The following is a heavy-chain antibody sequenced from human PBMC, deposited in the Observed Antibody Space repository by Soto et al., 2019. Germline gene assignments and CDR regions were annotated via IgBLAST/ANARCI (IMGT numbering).Heavy chain of an antibody. CDR2: IWYDGSNK. D-gene: IGHD2-2*02. J-gene: IGHJ3*02. Sequence: GGSLRLSCAASGFTFSSYGMHWVRQAPGKGLEWVAVIWYDGSNKYYADSVKGRFTISRDNSKNTLYLQMNSLRAEDTAVYYCASDSEPPEKYTIWRKRRMVTVSS. CDR3: ASDSEPPEKYTI. V-gene: IGHV3-33*01. CDR1: GFTFSSYG.